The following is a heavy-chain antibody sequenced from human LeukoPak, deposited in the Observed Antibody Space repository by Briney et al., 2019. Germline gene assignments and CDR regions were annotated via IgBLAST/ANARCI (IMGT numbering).Heavy chain of an antibody. J-gene: IGHJ4*02. Sequence: GGSLRLSCAASGFTFSGSAMHWVRQASGKGLEWVGRIRSKANSYATAYAASVKGRFTIPRDDSKNTAYLQMNSLKTEDTAVYYCTRPPAVDTAMVTDYWGQGTLVTVSS. D-gene: IGHD5-18*01. V-gene: IGHV3-73*01. CDR3: TRPPAVDTAMVTDY. CDR2: IRSKANSYAT. CDR1: GFTFSGSA.